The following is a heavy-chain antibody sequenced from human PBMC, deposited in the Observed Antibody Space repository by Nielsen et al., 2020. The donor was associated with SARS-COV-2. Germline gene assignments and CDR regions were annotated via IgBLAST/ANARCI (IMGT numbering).Heavy chain of an antibody. D-gene: IGHD5-12*01. Sequence: RQAPGKGLEWIGLISNSGTTHYNPSLKSRVIISADTSKNQFSLKLSSVTAADTAVYYCARDGYDVLFDYWGQGTLVTVSS. V-gene: IGHV4-30-4*01. CDR3: ARDGYDVLFDY. J-gene: IGHJ4*02. CDR2: ISNSGTT.